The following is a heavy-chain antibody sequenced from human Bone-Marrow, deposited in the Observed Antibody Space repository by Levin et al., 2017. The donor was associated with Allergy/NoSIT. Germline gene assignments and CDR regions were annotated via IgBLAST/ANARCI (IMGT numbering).Heavy chain of an antibody. J-gene: IGHJ4*02. CDR3: ARVALPRYCTSTSCSDSGYYFDY. D-gene: IGHD2-2*01. CDR1: GFTFSSYD. V-gene: IGHV3-13*04. CDR2: IGTAADS. Sequence: LSLPCAASGFTFSSYDMHWVRQATGRGLEWVSAIGTAADSYYSGSVKGRFTVSRDNAKNSFYLQMNSLRAGDTAVYYCARVALPRYCTSTSCSDSGYYFDYWGQGTLVTVSS.